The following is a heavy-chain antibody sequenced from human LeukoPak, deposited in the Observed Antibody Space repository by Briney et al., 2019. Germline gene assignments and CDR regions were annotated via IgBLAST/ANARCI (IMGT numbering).Heavy chain of an antibody. Sequence: SVMVSCKASGGTFSSYAISWVRQAPGQGLEWMGGIIPIFGTANYAQKFQGRVTITADESTSTAYMELSSLRSEDTAVYYCGRGSDYYYYGMDVWGQGTTVTVSS. CDR1: GGTFSSYA. CDR3: GRGSDYYYYGMDV. CDR2: IIPIFGTA. D-gene: IGHD3-10*01. J-gene: IGHJ6*02. V-gene: IGHV1-69*13.